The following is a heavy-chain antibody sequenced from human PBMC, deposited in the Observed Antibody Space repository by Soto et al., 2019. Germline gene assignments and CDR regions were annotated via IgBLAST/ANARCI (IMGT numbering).Heavy chain of an antibody. CDR3: ARGRYCSGGSCYSPAFDI. Sequence: QVQLQQWGAGLLKPSETLSLTCAVYGGSFSGYYWSWIRQPPGKGLEWIGEINHSGSTNYNPSLKSRVTMSVDTSKTQFSLKLSSVAAADTAVYYCARGRYCSGGSCYSPAFDIWGQGTMVTVSS. D-gene: IGHD2-15*01. CDR2: INHSGST. CDR1: GGSFSGYY. J-gene: IGHJ3*02. V-gene: IGHV4-34*01.